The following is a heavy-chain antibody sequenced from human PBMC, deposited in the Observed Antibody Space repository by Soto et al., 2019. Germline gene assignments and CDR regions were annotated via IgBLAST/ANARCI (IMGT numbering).Heavy chain of an antibody. Sequence: PGESLKISCKGSRDTFTSHWIAWVRQMPGKGLELMGLIYPADSDTRYSPSFEGQVTISVDKSISTAYLQWSSLKASDTAMYYCVRPQAKELGTIRGAFDIWGQGTKVTVSS. CDR2: IYPADSDT. D-gene: IGHD3-10*01. CDR1: RDTFTSHW. J-gene: IGHJ3*02. CDR3: VRPQAKELGTIRGAFDI. V-gene: IGHV5-51*01.